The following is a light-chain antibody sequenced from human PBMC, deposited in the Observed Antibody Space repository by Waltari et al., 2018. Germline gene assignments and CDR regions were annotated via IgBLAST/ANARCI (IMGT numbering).Light chain of an antibody. CDR3: AAWDDSLNGWV. V-gene: IGLV1-44*01. CDR2: SNN. CDR1: SSNIGSNT. Sequence: QSVLTQPPSASGTPGQRVTIPCSGRSSNIGSNTVNWYQEIPGTAPKLLIYSNNQRPAGVPDRFSGSKSGTSASLAISGLQSEDEADYYCAAWDDSLNGWVFGGGTKLTVL. J-gene: IGLJ3*02.